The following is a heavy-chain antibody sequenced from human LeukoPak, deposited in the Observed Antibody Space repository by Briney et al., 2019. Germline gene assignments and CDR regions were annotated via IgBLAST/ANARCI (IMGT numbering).Heavy chain of an antibody. D-gene: IGHD3-10*01. CDR2: INHSGST. CDR1: GGSFSGYY. V-gene: IGHV4-34*01. CDR3: ARGTPVVRGVIYLDY. J-gene: IGHJ4*02. Sequence: PSETLSLTCAVYGGSFSGYYWSWIRQPPGKGLEWIGEINHSGSTNYNPSLKSRVTISVDTSKNQFSLKLSSVTAADTAVYYCARGTPVVRGVIYLDYWGRGTLVTVSS.